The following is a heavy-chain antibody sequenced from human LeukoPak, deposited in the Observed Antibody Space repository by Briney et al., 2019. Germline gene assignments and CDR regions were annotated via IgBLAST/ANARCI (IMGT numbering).Heavy chain of an antibody. V-gene: IGHV1-46*01. Sequence: ASVKVSCKAFGYTFTSNYMHWVRQAPGQGPEWMGVISPSGGSTTYAQKFQGRVTLTRDMSTSTDYLELSSLRSEDTAVYYCARVPPLRFLEWPSDRYYFDYWGQGTLVTVSS. CDR3: ARVPPLRFLEWPSDRYYFDY. J-gene: IGHJ4*02. D-gene: IGHD3-3*01. CDR2: ISPSGGST. CDR1: GYTFTSNY.